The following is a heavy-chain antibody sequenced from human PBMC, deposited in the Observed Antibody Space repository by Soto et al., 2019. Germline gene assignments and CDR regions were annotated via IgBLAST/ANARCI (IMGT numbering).Heavy chain of an antibody. CDR3: VISQDTGGRPTFGY. CDR1: GVTFDDNA. D-gene: IGHD3-16*01. V-gene: IGHV3-9*01. Sequence: PGGSLRLSCAVSGVTFDDNAMHWVRQAQEKGLEWVSGINWKSDIGYADSVKGRFSISRDNAENSLYLQMNSLRAEDTALYYCVISQDTGGRPTFGYWGQGTHVTVSS. CDR2: INWKSDI. J-gene: IGHJ4*02.